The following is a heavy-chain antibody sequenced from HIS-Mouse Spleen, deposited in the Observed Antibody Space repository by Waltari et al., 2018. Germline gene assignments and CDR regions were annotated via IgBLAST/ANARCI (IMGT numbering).Heavy chain of an antibody. Sequence: QVTLRESGPALVKPTQTLTLTCTFSGFSLSTSGMCVSCIRQPPGKALQWLARIDWDYDKYNSTSRKTRPRIARDTAKNHVVLTLTNMDPLDTATYYCERIAEGYTSGWYELDYWGQGTLVTVSS. D-gene: IGHD6-19*01. CDR3: ERIAEGYTSGWYELDY. CDR2: IDWDYDK. V-gene: IGHV2-70*15. J-gene: IGHJ4*02. CDR1: GFSLSTSGMC.